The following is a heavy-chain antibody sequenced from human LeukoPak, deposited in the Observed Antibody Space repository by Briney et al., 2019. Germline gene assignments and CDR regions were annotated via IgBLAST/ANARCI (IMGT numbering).Heavy chain of an antibody. CDR1: GFTFSSYD. D-gene: IGHD6-13*01. V-gene: IGHV3-13*04. CDR2: IGSAGDT. Sequence: GGSLRLSCAASGFTFSSYDMHWVRQATGKGLEWVSAIGSAGDTFYADSVEGRFTISRENAKNSLYLQMSSLRAGDTAVYYCARGKRYSSSWFYNRFDPWGQGTLVTVSS. J-gene: IGHJ5*02. CDR3: ARGKRYSSSWFYNRFDP.